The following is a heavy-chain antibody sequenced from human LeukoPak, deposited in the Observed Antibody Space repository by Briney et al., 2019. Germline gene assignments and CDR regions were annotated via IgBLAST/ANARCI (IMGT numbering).Heavy chain of an antibody. CDR2: ISSSSTYI. J-gene: IGHJ4*02. V-gene: IGHV3-21*01. CDR1: EFTFSTYS. Sequence: GGSLRLSCAASEFTFSTYSMNWVRQAPGKGLEWVASISSSSTYIYHADSVKSRFTISRDNAKNSLYLQMNSLIAEDTAIYYCARGSNGAFDYWGQGTLVTVSS. D-gene: IGHD4/OR15-4a*01. CDR3: ARGSNGAFDY.